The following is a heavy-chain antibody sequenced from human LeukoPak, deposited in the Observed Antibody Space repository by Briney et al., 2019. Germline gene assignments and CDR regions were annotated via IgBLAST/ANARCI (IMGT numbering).Heavy chain of an antibody. V-gene: IGHV3-23*01. CDR1: GFTFRSYA. CDR3: AKDDTYYYGSGSPHNWFDP. Sequence: GGSLRLSCAGSGFTFRSYAMHWVRQAPGKGLEWVSAISGSGGSTYYADSVKGRFTISRDNSKNTLYLQMNSLRAEDTAVYYCAKDDTYYYGSGSPHNWFDPWGQGTLVTVSS. J-gene: IGHJ5*02. D-gene: IGHD3-10*01. CDR2: ISGSGGST.